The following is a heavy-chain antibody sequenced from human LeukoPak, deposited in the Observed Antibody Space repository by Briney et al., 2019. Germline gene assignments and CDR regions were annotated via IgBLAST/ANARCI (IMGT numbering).Heavy chain of an antibody. J-gene: IGHJ4*02. D-gene: IGHD2-8*02. Sequence: PGGSLRLSCAASGFNFSNFGMHWVRQAPGEGLEWVAYIGYTGTNTYYADSVKGRFTISRDNSKNTVHLQMNGLRAADTALYSCARDLTGKYYIAYWGQGTLVTVSS. CDR2: IGYTGTNT. V-gene: IGHV3-30*02. CDR1: GFNFSNFG. CDR3: ARDLTGKYYIAY.